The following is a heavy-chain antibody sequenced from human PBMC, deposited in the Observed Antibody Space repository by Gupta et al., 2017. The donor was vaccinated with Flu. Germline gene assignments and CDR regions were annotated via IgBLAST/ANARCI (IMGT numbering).Heavy chain of an antibody. Sequence: QVRLQESGPGLVKPSETLSLTCPASGGSISGYFWSWIRQPPGRGLEWIANIYYNGGTNYNPSLKSRVTISVDTSKNQFSLRVNSVTAADTAMYYCARGYSSSWYGGVYFDYWGQGILVTVSS. CDR2: IYYNGGT. J-gene: IGHJ4*02. CDR1: GGSISGYF. CDR3: ARGYSSSWYGGVYFDY. V-gene: IGHV4-59*01. D-gene: IGHD6-13*01.